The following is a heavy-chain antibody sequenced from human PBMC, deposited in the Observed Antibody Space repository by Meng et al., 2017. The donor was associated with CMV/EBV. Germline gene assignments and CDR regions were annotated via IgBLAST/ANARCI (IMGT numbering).Heavy chain of an antibody. J-gene: IGHJ6*02. D-gene: IGHD3-10*01. Sequence: SGPTLVTPTQTLTLTCTFSGFSLSTSGMCVRWVRQPPGKALEWLALIDWDDDKYYSTSLKTRLTISKDTSKNQVVLTMTNMDPVDTATYYCARMRIPTMVPLLQNRDERYYYYGMDVWGQGTTVTVSS. CDR3: ARMRIPTMVPLLQNRDERYYYYGMDV. CDR2: IDWDDDK. V-gene: IGHV2-70*20. CDR1: GFSLSTSGMC.